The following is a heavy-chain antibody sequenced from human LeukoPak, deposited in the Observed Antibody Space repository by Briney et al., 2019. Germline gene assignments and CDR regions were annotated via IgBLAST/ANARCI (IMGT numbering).Heavy chain of an antibody. J-gene: IGHJ6*03. V-gene: IGHV4-39*01. CDR2: IYYSGST. CDR1: GGSISSSSYY. CDR3: ARIPSLLLFGVYYYYYMDV. Sequence: SETLSLTCTVSGGSISSSSYYWGWIRQPPGKGLEWIGSIYYSGSTYYNPSLKSRVTISVDTSKNQFSLKLSSVTAADTAVYYCARIPSLLLFGVYYYYYMDVWGKGTTVTVSS. D-gene: IGHD2-21*01.